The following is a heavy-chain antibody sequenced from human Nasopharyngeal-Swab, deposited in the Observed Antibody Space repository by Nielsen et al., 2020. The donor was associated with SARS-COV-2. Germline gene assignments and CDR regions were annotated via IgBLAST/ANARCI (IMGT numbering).Heavy chain of an antibody. J-gene: IGHJ4*02. V-gene: IGHV3-23*01. D-gene: IGHD3-3*01. CDR3: VKDPIFGVVTPSRFDY. CDR1: GFIFGNYA. Sequence: GESLKISCVASGFIFGNYAMAWVRQAPGKGLEWVSTINNRGDDTHYVDSVRGRFTVSRDNSKNTLYLQMNSLRGEDTAIYYCVKDPIFGVVTPSRFDYWGQGTLVTVSS. CDR2: INNRGDDT.